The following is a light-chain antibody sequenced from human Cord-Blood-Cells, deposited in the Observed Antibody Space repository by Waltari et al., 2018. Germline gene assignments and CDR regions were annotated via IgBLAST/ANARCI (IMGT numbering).Light chain of an antibody. CDR3: QQYNNWPPVT. V-gene: IGKV3-15*01. CDR2: GAS. CDR1: QSVSSN. J-gene: IGKJ4*01. Sequence: EIVMTQSPATLSVSPGERATLSCRASQSVSSNLAWYQQKPGQAPRLLIYGASTRATGIPARFSGSGSGTEFTLTISSLQSEYFAVDYCQQYNNWPPVTFGGGTKVEIK.